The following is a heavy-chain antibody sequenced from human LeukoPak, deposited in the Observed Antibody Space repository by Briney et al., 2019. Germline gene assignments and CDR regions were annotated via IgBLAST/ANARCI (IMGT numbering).Heavy chain of an antibody. V-gene: IGHV4-34*01. CDR3: ARKNY. J-gene: IGHJ4*02. Sequence: SETLSLTCTVSGGSVSGYYWSWIRQPPGKGLEWIGEINHSGSTNYNPSLKSRVTISVDTSKNQFSLKLSSVTAAYTAVYYCARKNYWGQGTLVTVSS. CDR1: GGSVSGYY. CDR2: INHSGST.